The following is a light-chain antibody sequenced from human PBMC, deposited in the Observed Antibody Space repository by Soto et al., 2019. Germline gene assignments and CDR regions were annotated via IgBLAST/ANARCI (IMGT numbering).Light chain of an antibody. J-gene: IGLJ2*01. CDR2: DNT. CDR1: SSNVGAGYD. V-gene: IGLV1-40*01. Sequence: QSALTQPPSVSGAPGQTITISCTGSSSNVGAGYDVHWYQQVPGTAPKLLIFDNTYRPSGVPGRFSGSRSGTSASLTIAGLQAEDEADYFCQSYDDSLSVVFGGGTKLTVL. CDR3: QSYDDSLSVV.